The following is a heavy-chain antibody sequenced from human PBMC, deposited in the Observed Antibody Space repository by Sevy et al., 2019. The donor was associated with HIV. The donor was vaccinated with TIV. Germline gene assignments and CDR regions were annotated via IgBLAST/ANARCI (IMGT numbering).Heavy chain of an antibody. CDR2: VSASGIST. V-gene: IGHV3-23*01. Sequence: GGSLRLSCAAPGFTFSSYAVSWVRQAPGKGPEWVSAVSASGISTYYADSVKGRFTISRDNSKNTVYLQMNSLRAEDTAVYYCAKGHSSDWYDFFDFWGQGTLVTVSS. CDR1: GFTFSSYA. D-gene: IGHD6-19*01. CDR3: AKGHSSDWYDFFDF. J-gene: IGHJ4*02.